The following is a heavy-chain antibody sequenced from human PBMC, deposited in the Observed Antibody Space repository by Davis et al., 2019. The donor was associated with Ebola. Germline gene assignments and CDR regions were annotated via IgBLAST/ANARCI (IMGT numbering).Heavy chain of an antibody. V-gene: IGHV3-74*01. CDR1: GFTFDDYV. J-gene: IGHJ4*02. D-gene: IGHD1-26*01. CDR2: IKSDGSTK. CDR3: ARDGEHYSDLDY. Sequence: GESLKISCAASGFTFDDYVMHWVRQAPGKGLVWVSRIKSDGSTKSYADSVKGRFTISRDNAKNTLYLQMDSLRAEDTAVYYCARDGEHYSDLDYWGQGTLVTVSS.